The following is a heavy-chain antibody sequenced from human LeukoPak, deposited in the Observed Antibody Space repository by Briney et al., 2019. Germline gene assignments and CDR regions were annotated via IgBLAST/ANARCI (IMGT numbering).Heavy chain of an antibody. CDR1: GGSISSYY. D-gene: IGHD1-26*01. J-gene: IGHJ4*02. CDR2: VYYSGST. V-gene: IGHV4-59*01. CDR3: ARDPLRGYFDY. Sequence: SETLSLTCAVSGGSISSYYWSWIRQPPGKGLEWIGYVYYSGSTNYNPSLKSRVTISVDTSKNQFSLKLSSVTAADTAVYYCARDPLRGYFDYWGQGTLVTVSS.